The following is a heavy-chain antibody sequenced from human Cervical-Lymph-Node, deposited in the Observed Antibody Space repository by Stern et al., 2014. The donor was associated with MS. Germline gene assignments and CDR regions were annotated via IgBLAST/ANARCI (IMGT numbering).Heavy chain of an antibody. J-gene: IGHJ4*02. V-gene: IGHV5-51*01. CDR1: GYTFTSYW. CDR3: ARQRYFDY. Sequence: VQLGQSGPEVKRPGESLKISCQASGYTFTSYWIGWVRQMPGKGLEWIAIIFPGGSDNRYTPSSKGQVTIPADKPSSTAYLQWNNLKASDTAIYYCARQRYFDYWGQGTLVTVSS. CDR2: IFPGGSDN.